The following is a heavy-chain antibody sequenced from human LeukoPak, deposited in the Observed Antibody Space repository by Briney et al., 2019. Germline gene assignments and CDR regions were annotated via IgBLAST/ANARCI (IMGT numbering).Heavy chain of an antibody. CDR3: AIAAAGTVWFDP. J-gene: IGHJ5*02. CDR1: GGSISSDY. CDR2: IYNSGSN. D-gene: IGHD6-13*01. Sequence: SETLSLTCTVSGGSISSDYWQWIRQPPGKGLEWIGYIYNSGSNNYNPSLKSRVTISIDTSKNHFSLSLTSVTAADTAVYYCAIAAAGTVWFDPRGQGTLVTVSS. V-gene: IGHV4-59*01.